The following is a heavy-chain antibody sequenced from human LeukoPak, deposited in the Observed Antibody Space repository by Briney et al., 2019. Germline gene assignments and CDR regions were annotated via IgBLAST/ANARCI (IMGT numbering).Heavy chain of an antibody. CDR1: GGSFSGYY. J-gene: IGHJ5*02. Sequence: SETLSLTCAVYGGSFSGYYWSWIRQPPGKGLEWIGEINHSGSTNYNPSLKSRVTISVDTSKNQFSLKLSSVTAADTAVYYCARRITILKANWFDPWGQGTLVTVSS. CDR2: INHSGST. V-gene: IGHV4-34*01. CDR3: ARRITILKANWFDP. D-gene: IGHD3-9*01.